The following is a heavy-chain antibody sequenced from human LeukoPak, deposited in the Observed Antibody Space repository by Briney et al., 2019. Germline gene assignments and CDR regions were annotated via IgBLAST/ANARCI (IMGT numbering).Heavy chain of an antibody. CDR2: IYYSGST. Sequence: PSETLSLTCTVPGGSISSGNYYYSWIRQPPRKGLEWIGYIYYSGSTYYNPSLKSRVTISVDTSNNQFSLKLSSVTAADTAVYYCASYYHGFDYWGQGTLVTVSS. D-gene: IGHD3-10*01. J-gene: IGHJ4*02. V-gene: IGHV4-30-4*01. CDR3: ASYYHGFDY. CDR1: GGSISSGNYY.